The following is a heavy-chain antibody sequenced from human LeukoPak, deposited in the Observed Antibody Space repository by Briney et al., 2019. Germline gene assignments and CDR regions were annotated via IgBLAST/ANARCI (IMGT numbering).Heavy chain of an antibody. V-gene: IGHV4-34*01. CDR1: GGSFSGYY. CDR2: INHSGST. D-gene: IGHD5-18*01. CDR3: ARGGLLPDTAMYTPDY. Sequence: SETLSLTCAVYGGSFSGYYWSWIRQPPGKGLEWIGEINHSGSTNYNPSLKSRVTISVDTSKNQFSLKLSSVTAADTAVYYCARGGLLPDTAMYTPDYWGQGTPVAVSS. J-gene: IGHJ4*02.